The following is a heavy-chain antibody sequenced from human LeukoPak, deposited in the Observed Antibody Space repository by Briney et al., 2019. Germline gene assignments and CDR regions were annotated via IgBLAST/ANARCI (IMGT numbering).Heavy chain of an antibody. D-gene: IGHD2-2*01. CDR3: AKGHYCSSTSCYSPLWC. V-gene: IGHV3-48*01. CDR2: ISTSSSLI. CDR1: GFTFSN. Sequence: GGSLRLSCAASGFTFSNMNWVRQAPGKGLEWVSYISTSSSLIYYADSVKGRFTISRDNAKNSLYLQMNSLRAEDTAVYYCAKGHYCSSTSCYSPLWCWGQGTLVTVSS. J-gene: IGHJ4*02.